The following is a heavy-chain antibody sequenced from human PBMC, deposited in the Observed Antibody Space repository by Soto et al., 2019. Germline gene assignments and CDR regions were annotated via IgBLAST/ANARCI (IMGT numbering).Heavy chain of an antibody. V-gene: IGHV1-2*02. D-gene: IGHD3-22*01. J-gene: IGHJ4*02. CDR1: GYTFTAYY. CDR3: ARDTERDSSGYYSEGSDY. Sequence: GASVKVSCKASGYTFTAYYLHWVRQAPGHGHEWMGCINPNSGGTNYAQNFQGRVTMTRDRSISTAYLDLSRLRSDDTAVYYCARDTERDSSGYYSEGSDYWGQGTLVTVSS. CDR2: INPNSGGT.